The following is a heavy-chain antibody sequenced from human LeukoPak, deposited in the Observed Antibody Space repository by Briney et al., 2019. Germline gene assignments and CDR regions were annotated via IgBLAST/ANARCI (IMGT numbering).Heavy chain of an antibody. CDR2: IYYSGST. J-gene: IGHJ3*02. Sequence: SETLSLTCTVFGGSISSSSYYWGWIRQPPGKGLEWIGSIYYSGSTYYNPSLKSRVTISVDTSKNQFSLKLSSVTAADTAVYYCARTGHYYDSSGYYYLDAFDIWGQGTMVTVSS. CDR3: ARTGHYYDSSGYYYLDAFDI. CDR1: GGSISSSSYY. V-gene: IGHV4-39*01. D-gene: IGHD3-22*01.